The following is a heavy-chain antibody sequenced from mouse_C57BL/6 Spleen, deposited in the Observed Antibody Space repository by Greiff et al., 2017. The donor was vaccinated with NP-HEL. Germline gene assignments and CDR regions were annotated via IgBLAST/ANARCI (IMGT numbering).Heavy chain of an antibody. CDR3: ARQGYGSSYYWYFDV. Sequence: EVHLVESGGGLVKPGGSLKLSCAASGFTFSDYGMHWVRQAPEKGLEWVAYISSGSSTIYYADTVKGRFTISRDNAKNTLFLQMTSLRSEDTAMYYCARQGYGSSYYWYFDVWGTGTTVTVSS. CDR1: GFTFSDYG. V-gene: IGHV5-17*01. CDR2: ISSGSSTI. D-gene: IGHD1-1*01. J-gene: IGHJ1*03.